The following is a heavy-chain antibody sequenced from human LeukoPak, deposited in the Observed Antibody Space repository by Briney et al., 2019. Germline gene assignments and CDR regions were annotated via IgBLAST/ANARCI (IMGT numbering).Heavy chain of an antibody. D-gene: IGHD3-10*01. Sequence: GGSLRLSCAASGFTFSSYWMHWVRQAPGKGLVWVSRINSDGSSTSYADSVKGRFTISRGNAKNTLYLQMNSLRAEDTAVYYCARRHYYGSGSPPSDYWGQGTLVTVSS. V-gene: IGHV3-74*01. CDR2: INSDGSST. J-gene: IGHJ4*02. CDR3: ARRHYYGSGSPPSDY. CDR1: GFTFSSYW.